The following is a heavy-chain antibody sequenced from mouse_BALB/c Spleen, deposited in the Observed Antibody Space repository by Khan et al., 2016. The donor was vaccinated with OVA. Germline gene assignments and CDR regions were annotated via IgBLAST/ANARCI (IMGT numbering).Heavy chain of an antibody. J-gene: IGHJ2*01. CDR1: GYSITSGYA. V-gene: IGHV3-2*02. D-gene: IGHD1-1*01. CDR2: IRYSGGT. CDR3: ARVNYYGYYFDY. Sequence: EVQLVESGPGLVKPSQSLSLTCTVTGYSITSGYAWNWIRQFPGNKLEWMGYIRYSGGTSYNPSLKSRISITRDTSKNQFFLQLNSVTTEDTATYYCARVNYYGYYFDYWGQGTPLTGSS.